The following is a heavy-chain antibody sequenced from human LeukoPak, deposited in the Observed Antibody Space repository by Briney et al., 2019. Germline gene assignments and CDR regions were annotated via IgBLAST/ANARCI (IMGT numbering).Heavy chain of an antibody. CDR2: ITSTGSTI. V-gene: IGHV3-11*04. J-gene: IGHJ4*02. D-gene: IGHD3-10*01. Sequence: GGSLRLSCAASGFTFSDYYMSWIRQAPGKGLEWVSYITSTGSTIFYTDSVKGRFTVSRDNAKNSLYLQMNSLRAEDTAVYYCAREGGSGSSYYFDYWGQGTLVTVSS. CDR3: AREGGSGSSYYFDY. CDR1: GFTFSDYY.